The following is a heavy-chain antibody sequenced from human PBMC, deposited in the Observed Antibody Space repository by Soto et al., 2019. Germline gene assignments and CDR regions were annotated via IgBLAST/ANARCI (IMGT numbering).Heavy chain of an antibody. CDR2: IYHSGST. CDR1: GGSISSSNW. D-gene: IGHD3-16*02. Sequence: SETLSLTCAVSGGSISSSNWWSWVRQPPGKGLVWIGEIYHSGSTNYNPSLKSRVTISVDKSKNQFSLKLSSVTAADTAVYYCARSSSASGYRAYYYYYGMDVWGQGTTVTVSS. V-gene: IGHV4-4*02. J-gene: IGHJ6*02. CDR3: ARSSSASGYRAYYYYYGMDV.